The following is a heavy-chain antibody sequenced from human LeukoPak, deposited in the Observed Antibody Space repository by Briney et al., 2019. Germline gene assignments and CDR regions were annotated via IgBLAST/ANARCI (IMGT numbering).Heavy chain of an antibody. CDR1: GFTFSSYE. CDR2: ISSSGSTI. CDR3: AGGVLRYFDWLPDFDY. V-gene: IGHV3-48*03. Sequence: GGSLRLSCAASGFTFSSYEMNWVRQAPGKGLEWVSYISSSGSTIYYADSVKGRFTISRDNAKNSLYLQMNSLRAEDTAVYYCAGGVLRYFDWLPDFDYWGQGALVTVSS. J-gene: IGHJ4*02. D-gene: IGHD3-9*01.